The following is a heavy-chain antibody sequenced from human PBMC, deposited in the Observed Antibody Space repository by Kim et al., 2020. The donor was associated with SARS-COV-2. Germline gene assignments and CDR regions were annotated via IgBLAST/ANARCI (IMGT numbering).Heavy chain of an antibody. V-gene: IGHV3-20*04. Sequence: GGSLRLSCAVSGFIFEDYGMNWVRQAPGKGLEWVSGIIWDGVTIGYADSVKGRFTISRDNAKNRLYLQMNSLRADDTALYYCARASSPSGSYRYYFDYWGQGTLVTVSS. D-gene: IGHD1-26*01. J-gene: IGHJ4*02. CDR2: IIWDGVTI. CDR3: ARASSPSGSYRYYFDY. CDR1: GFIFEDYG.